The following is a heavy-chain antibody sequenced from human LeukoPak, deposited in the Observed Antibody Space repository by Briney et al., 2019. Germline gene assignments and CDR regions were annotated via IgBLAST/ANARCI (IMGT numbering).Heavy chain of an antibody. CDR1: GFTFNIYG. Sequence: GGSLRLSCAASGFTFNIYGMNWVRQAPGKGLEWVSGISGSGVSTDYADSVKGRFTTSRDNSENMVYLQMNTLRAEDTATYYCAKDRGPYIGIDNNWLHPWGQGTLVTVSS. D-gene: IGHD1-26*01. CDR2: ISGSGVST. J-gene: IGHJ5*02. V-gene: IGHV3-23*01. CDR3: AKDRGPYIGIDNNWLHP.